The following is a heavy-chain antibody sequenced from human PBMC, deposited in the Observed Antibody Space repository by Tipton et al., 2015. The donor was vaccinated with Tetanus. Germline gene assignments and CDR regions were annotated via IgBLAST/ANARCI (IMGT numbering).Heavy chain of an antibody. Sequence: TLSLTCTVSGDSISSYYWSWIRQPPGKGLEWIGYIYYSGRTNYNPSLKSRVTISVDTSKNQFSLKLSSVTAADTAVYYCARGQLLSRDWFDPWGQGTLVTVSS. CDR2: IYYSGRT. J-gene: IGHJ5*02. D-gene: IGHD2-2*01. CDR3: ARGQLLSRDWFDP. CDR1: GDSISSYY. V-gene: IGHV4-59*01.